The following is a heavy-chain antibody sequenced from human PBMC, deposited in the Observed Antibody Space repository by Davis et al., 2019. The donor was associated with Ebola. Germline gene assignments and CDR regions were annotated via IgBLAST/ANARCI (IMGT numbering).Heavy chain of an antibody. CDR3: AGLNFPYYFYGMDV. D-gene: IGHD3-16*01. CDR2: INAYNGYT. V-gene: IGHV1-18*01. CDR1: GYTVTSYG. J-gene: IGHJ6*02. Sequence: ASVKVSCKASGYTVTSYGISWVRQAPGQGLEYMGWINAYNGYTDYAEKFQGRVTMTTDTSTSTAYMELRSLRSDDTAVYYCAGLNFPYYFYGMDVWGQGTTVTVSS.